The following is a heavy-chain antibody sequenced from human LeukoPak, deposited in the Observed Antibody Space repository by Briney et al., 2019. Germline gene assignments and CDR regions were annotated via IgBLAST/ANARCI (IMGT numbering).Heavy chain of an antibody. V-gene: IGHV3-23*01. CDR2: ISSSDDGT. D-gene: IGHD1-26*01. Sequence: PSGGSLRLSCAASGFTLSSYAMSWVRQAPGKGLEWVSAISSSDDGTYYAKSVRGRFTISRDSSKNTLYLQVNSLRAEDTAVYYCARDRMGAILYFDSWGQGTLVTVSS. CDR3: ARDRMGAILYFDS. J-gene: IGHJ4*02. CDR1: GFTLSSYA.